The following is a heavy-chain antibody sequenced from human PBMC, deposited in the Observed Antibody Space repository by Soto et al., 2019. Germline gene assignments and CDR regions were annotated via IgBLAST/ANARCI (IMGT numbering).Heavy chain of an antibody. V-gene: IGHV1-18*01. D-gene: IGHD3-16*01. Sequence: ASVKVSCKASGYTFTNFGISWLRQAPGQGLEWMGWISAYNGNTNYAQNFQGRVTMTTDTSTSTAYMELRSLRSDVTAVYYCARGGTPIDFCGQGTLVTVSS. CDR1: GYTFTNFG. J-gene: IGHJ4*02. CDR2: ISAYNGNT. CDR3: ARGGTPIDF.